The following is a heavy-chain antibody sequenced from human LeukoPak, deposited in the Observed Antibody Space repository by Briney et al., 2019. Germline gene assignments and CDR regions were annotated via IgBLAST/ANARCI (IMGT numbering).Heavy chain of an antibody. CDR1: GFTFSNYA. V-gene: IGHV3-23*01. Sequence: GGSLRLSCAASGFTFSNYAMSWVRQAPGKGLEWVSAVSGRDDSTYYADSVKGRFTISRDNSKNTLYLQMNSLRAEDTAVYYCAKWGDYDILTGYYDTDYWGQGTLVTVSS. CDR3: AKWGDYDILTGYYDTDY. CDR2: VSGRDDST. D-gene: IGHD3-9*01. J-gene: IGHJ4*02.